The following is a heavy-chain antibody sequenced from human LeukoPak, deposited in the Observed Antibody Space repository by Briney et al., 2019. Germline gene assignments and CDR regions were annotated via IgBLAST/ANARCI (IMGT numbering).Heavy chain of an antibody. V-gene: IGHV3-33*01. CDR1: GFTFSSYG. D-gene: IGHD2/OR15-2a*01. Sequence: GGSLRLSCAASGFTFSSYGMHWVHQAPGKGLEGVALIWYDGSNKYYADSVKGRLTISRDNSKNTLYLQMNSLRAEDTAVYYCAREGPRGNSQFDYWGQGTLVTVSS. J-gene: IGHJ4*02. CDR2: IWYDGSNK. CDR3: AREGPRGNSQFDY.